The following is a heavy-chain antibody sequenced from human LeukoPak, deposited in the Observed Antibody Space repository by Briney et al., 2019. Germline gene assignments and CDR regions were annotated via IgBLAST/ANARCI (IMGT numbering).Heavy chain of an antibody. V-gene: IGHV4-39*02. D-gene: IGHD1-14*01. Sequence: SETLSLTCTVSGGSISSSNYYWGWIRQPPGKGLEWIGSIYYSGSTYYNPSLKSRVTISVDTSKNQFSLKLSSVTAADTAVYYCARDLGVRPGYYMDVWGKGTTVTVSS. CDR2: IYYSGST. J-gene: IGHJ6*03. CDR1: GGSISSSNYY. CDR3: ARDLGVRPGYYMDV.